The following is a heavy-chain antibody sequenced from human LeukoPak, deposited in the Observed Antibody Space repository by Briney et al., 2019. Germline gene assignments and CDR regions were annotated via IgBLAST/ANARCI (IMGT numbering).Heavy chain of an antibody. CDR1: GFTFSSYA. CDR2: ISSSSSYI. V-gene: IGHV3-21*06. D-gene: IGHD6-6*01. Sequence: PGGSLRLSCAASGFTFSSYAMSWVRQAPGKGLQWVSSISSSSSYIYYADSVRGRFTISRDNAKNSLYLQMNSLRAEDTAVYYCASSAYSSSSYVDYWGQGTLVTVSS. CDR3: ASSAYSSSSYVDY. J-gene: IGHJ4*02.